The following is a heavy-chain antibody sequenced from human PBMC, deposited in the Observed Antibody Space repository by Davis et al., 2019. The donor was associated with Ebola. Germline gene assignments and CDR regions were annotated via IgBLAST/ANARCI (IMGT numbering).Heavy chain of an antibody. CDR3: AGCLIGYCSSATWENYYYGMDV. D-gene: IGHD2-2*01. J-gene: IGHJ6*02. V-gene: IGHV3-7*01. CDR1: GFTFSRYW. CDR2: IKQDGSEK. Sequence: GESLKISCAASGFTFSRYWMSWVRQAPGKGLEWVANIKQDGSEKYYVDSVKGRFTISRDNAKNSLYLQMNSLRDEDTAVYYCAGCLIGYCSSATWENYYYGMDVWGQGTTVTVSS.